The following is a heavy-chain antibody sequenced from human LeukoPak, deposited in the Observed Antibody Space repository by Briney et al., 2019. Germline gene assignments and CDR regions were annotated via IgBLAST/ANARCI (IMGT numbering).Heavy chain of an antibody. J-gene: IGHJ6*01. Sequence: GGSLPLTCAVSGFTFSNYWMSWVRQAPGKGLEWVANIKKDGSEKYYVDSVKGRFTISRDNAKNSLYLEMNSLRVEDTAVYYCAREPSITVAEFGDFWGHGNPFSVSS. CDR3: AREPSITVAEFGDF. D-gene: IGHD6-19*01. CDR1: GFTFSNYW. V-gene: IGHV3-7*01. CDR2: IKKDGSEK.